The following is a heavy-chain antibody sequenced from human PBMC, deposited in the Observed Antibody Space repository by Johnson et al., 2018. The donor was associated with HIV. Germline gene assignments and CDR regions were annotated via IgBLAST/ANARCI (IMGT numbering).Heavy chain of an antibody. Sequence: EQLVESGGGVVQPGGSLRLSCAASGFTFSSYGLHWVRQAPGKGLEWVSYISSSGSSIYYADSVKGRFTISRDNAKNSLYLQMNSLRPEDTAVYYCANNFRGGIAAPGDAFDIWGQGTMVTVSS. D-gene: IGHD6-13*01. V-gene: IGHV3-48*04. CDR3: ANNFRGGIAAPGDAFDI. J-gene: IGHJ3*02. CDR1: GFTFSSYG. CDR2: ISSSGSSI.